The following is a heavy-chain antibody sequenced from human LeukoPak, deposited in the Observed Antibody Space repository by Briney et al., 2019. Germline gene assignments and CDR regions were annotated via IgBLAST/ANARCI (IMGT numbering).Heavy chain of an antibody. D-gene: IGHD1-26*01. CDR1: GSTFSSYM. CDR2: IKPDGGEK. J-gene: IGHJ4*02. CDR3: ARVAVYRGTLDY. V-gene: IGHV3-7*01. Sequence: PGGSLRLSCAASGSTFSSYMMTWVRQAPGKGLEWVANIKPDGGEKFYVDSVKGRFTISRDNAKNSLYLQMNSLRAEDTAVYYCARVAVYRGTLDYWGQGTLVTVSS.